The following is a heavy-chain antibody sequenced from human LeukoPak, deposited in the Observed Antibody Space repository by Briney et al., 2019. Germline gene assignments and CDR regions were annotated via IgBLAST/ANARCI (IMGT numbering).Heavy chain of an antibody. D-gene: IGHD5-24*01. CDR1: GGSISSYY. Sequence: SETLSLTCTVSGGSISSYYWSWIRQPPGKGLEWIGEINHSGSTNYNPSLKSRVTISVDTSKNQFSLKLSSVAAADTAVYYCAGSPQWLQLATDVWGKGTTVTVSS. CDR2: INHSGST. J-gene: IGHJ6*04. CDR3: AGSPQWLQLATDV. V-gene: IGHV4-34*01.